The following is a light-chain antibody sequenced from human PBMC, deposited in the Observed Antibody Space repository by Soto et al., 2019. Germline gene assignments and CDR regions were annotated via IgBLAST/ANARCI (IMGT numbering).Light chain of an antibody. CDR1: SSDVGGHNY. CDR3: SSYTSSNSVV. Sequence: QAVVTQPASVSGSPGQSITISCTGTSSDVGGHNYVSWYQQNPGKAPKLMIYEVSNRPSGVSNRFSGSKSGNTASLTISGLQAEDEADYFCSSYTSSNSVVFGGGTKVTVL. J-gene: IGLJ2*01. CDR2: EVS. V-gene: IGLV2-14*01.